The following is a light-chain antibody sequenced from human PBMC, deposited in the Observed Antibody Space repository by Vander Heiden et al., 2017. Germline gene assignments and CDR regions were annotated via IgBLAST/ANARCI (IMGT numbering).Light chain of an antibody. Sequence: SYEMTQPPSVSVSPGQTASITCSGDKLGHKYASWYQQRPGQSPVVVIYRDSMRPSGIPERFSGSNSGNTATLTISGTQAMDEADYYCQACDTNTVVFGGGTKLTVL. CDR1: KLGHKY. CDR3: QACDTNTVV. V-gene: IGLV3-1*01. CDR2: RDS. J-gene: IGLJ2*01.